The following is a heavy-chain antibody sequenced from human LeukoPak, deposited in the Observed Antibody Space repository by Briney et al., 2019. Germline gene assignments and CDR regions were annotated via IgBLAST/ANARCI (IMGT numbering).Heavy chain of an antibody. V-gene: IGHV3-21*01. J-gene: IGHJ3*02. CDR3: ARAISDYDASDI. D-gene: IGHD4-17*01. CDR1: GFTFRSYS. Sequence: PGGSLRLSCAAPGFTFRSYSMNWVRQSPGKGREWVSSISSSSNFIYYADSVKGQSTISRDNAKNSLYLQMNSLRAEDTAVYYCARAISDYDASDIWGQGTMVTVSS. CDR2: ISSSSNFI.